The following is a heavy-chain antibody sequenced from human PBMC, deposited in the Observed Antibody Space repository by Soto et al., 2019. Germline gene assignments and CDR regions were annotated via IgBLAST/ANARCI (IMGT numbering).Heavy chain of an antibody. D-gene: IGHD3-10*01. CDR1: GGSISSYY. CDR3: ARGGGLWFGSYHCYYGMDV. CDR2: IYYSGST. Sequence: SETLSLTCIVSGGSISSYYWSWIRQPPGKGLEWIGYIYYSGSTNYNPSLKSRVTISVDTSKNQFSLKLSSVTAADTAVYYCARGGGLWFGSYHCYYGMDVWGQGTTVTVS. V-gene: IGHV4-59*08. J-gene: IGHJ6*02.